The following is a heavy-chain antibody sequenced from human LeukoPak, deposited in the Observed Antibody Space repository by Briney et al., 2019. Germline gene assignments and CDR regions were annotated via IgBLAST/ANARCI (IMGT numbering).Heavy chain of an antibody. CDR3: ARTPRRRITIFGVVRSLGSSCYYYMDV. V-gene: IGHV4-39*07. J-gene: IGHJ6*03. D-gene: IGHD3-3*01. CDR1: GGSISSSSYY. Sequence: SETLSLTCTVSGGSISSSSYYWSWIRQPPGKGLEWIGEINHSGSTNYNPSLKSRVTISVDKSKNQFSLKLSSVTAADTAVYYCARTPRRRITIFGVVRSLGSSCYYYMDVWGKGTTVTVSS. CDR2: INHSGST.